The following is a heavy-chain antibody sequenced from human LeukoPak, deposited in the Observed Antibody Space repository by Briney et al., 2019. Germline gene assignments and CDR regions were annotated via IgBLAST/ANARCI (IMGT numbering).Heavy chain of an antibody. CDR3: ARGPTIFGAFDI. J-gene: IGHJ3*02. V-gene: IGHV4-59*01. Sequence: SETLSLTCTVSGDSISGFYWTWIRQPPGKGLEWIGYIYFSGSPNYNPSLKSRVTISVDTSKNQFSLKLSSVTAADTAVYYCARGPTIFGAFDIWGQGTVVTVSS. CDR2: IYFSGSP. CDR1: GDSISGFY. D-gene: IGHD3-3*01.